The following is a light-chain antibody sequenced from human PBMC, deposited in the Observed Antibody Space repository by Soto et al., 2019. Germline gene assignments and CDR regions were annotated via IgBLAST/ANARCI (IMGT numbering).Light chain of an antibody. J-gene: IGLJ3*02. CDR1: SSDVRSYNF. V-gene: IGLV2-14*03. CDR2: DVS. CDR3: TSYINDATP. Sequence: QSALTQPASVSASPGQSITISCTVASSDVRSYNFVSWYQQHPGKAPKLLIYDVSHRPSGVSDRFSGSKSGNTASLTISGLQADDEADYYCTSYINDATPFGGGTKLTVL.